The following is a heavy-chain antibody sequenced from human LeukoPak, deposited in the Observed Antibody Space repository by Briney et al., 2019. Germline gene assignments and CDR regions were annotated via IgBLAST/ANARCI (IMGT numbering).Heavy chain of an antibody. V-gene: IGHV4-4*09. J-gene: IGHJ3*01. CDR1: GGSLSSYY. Sequence: PSGTLSLTCTVSGGSLSSYYWSWIRRPPGKGLEWIGYIYASGSTNYNPSLKSRVTISVDTSKTQFSLNLSSVTAADTAVYYCARPRGHTVDDAFDVWGQGTMVTVSS. D-gene: IGHD4-23*01. CDR2: IYASGST. CDR3: ARPRGHTVDDAFDV.